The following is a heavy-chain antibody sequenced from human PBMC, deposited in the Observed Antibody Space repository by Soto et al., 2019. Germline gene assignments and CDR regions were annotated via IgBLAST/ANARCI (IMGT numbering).Heavy chain of an antibody. D-gene: IGHD5-12*01. Sequence: SETLSLTCTVSGGSISSYYWSWIRQPPGKGLEWIGYIYYSGSTNYNPSLKSRVTISVDTSKNQFSLKLSSVTAADTAVYYCARAPLRNYFDYWGQGTLVTVSS. CDR1: GGSISSYY. CDR3: ARAPLRNYFDY. V-gene: IGHV4-59*01. CDR2: IYYSGST. J-gene: IGHJ4*02.